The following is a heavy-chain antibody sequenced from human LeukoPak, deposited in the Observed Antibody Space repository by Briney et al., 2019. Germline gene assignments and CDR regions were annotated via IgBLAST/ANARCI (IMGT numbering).Heavy chain of an antibody. Sequence: SVKVSCKASGRTFSSYAISWVRQAPGQGLEWMGRIIPIFGIANYAQKFQGRVTITADKSASTAYMELSSLRSEDTAVYYCARVPHYYDSSGYYPFDYWGQGTLVTVSS. CDR1: GRTFSSYA. D-gene: IGHD3-22*01. CDR2: IIPIFGIA. CDR3: ARVPHYYDSSGYYPFDY. J-gene: IGHJ4*02. V-gene: IGHV1-69*04.